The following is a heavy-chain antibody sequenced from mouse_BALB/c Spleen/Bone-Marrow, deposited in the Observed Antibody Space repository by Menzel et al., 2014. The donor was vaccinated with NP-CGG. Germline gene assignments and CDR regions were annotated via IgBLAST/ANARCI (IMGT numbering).Heavy chain of an antibody. CDR1: GFTFSSFG. D-gene: IGHD2-2*01. Sequence: EVQVVESGGGLVQPGGSRKLSCAASGFTFSSFGMHWVRQAPEKGLEWVAYISSGSSTIYYADTVKGRSTISRDNPKNTLFLQMTSLRSEDTAMYYCARSSYGYDRQAYFFDYWGQGTTLTVS. CDR3: ARSSYGYDRQAYFFDY. J-gene: IGHJ2*01. CDR2: ISSGSSTI. V-gene: IGHV5-17*02.